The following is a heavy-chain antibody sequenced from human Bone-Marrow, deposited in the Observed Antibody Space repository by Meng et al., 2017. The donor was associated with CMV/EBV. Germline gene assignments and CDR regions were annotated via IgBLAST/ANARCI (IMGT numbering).Heavy chain of an antibody. J-gene: IGHJ5*02. CDR3: ARDITMIVVDHMGWFDP. CDR2: IYTSGST. Sequence: ARLNESGPGLVNPSEILSLPCTVVGGSSSRSSWSWNRPPAGNGLDWIGRIYTSGSTNHNPSLKSLVTMSVDTSKNQFSLKLSSVTAADTAVYYFARDITMIVVDHMGWFDPWGQGTLVTVSS. D-gene: IGHD3-22*01. CDR1: GGSSSRSS. V-gene: IGHV4-4*07.